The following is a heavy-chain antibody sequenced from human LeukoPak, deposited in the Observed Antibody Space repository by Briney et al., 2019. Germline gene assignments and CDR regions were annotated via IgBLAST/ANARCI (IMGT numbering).Heavy chain of an antibody. CDR3: AGHDSSGTYFQH. CDR2: IYYSGST. Sequence: SETLSLTCTVSGGSISSYYWSWIRQPPGKGLEWIGYIYYSGSTNYNPSLRSRVTISVDTSKNQFSLKLSSVTAADTAVYYCAGHDSSGTYFQHWGQGTLVSVSS. CDR1: GGSISSYY. D-gene: IGHD3-22*01. J-gene: IGHJ1*01. V-gene: IGHV4-59*01.